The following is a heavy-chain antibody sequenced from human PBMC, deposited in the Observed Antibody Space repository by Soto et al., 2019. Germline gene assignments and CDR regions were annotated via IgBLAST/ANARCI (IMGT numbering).Heavy chain of an antibody. CDR3: ARFFDSSSYYYLFDY. D-gene: IGHD3-22*01. Sequence: PWETLSLTCTVSGGSISSYYWSWIRQPPGKGLEWIGYIHYSGGTNYNLSLRSRVTISADTSKNQFSLKLSSVTAADTAVYYCARFFDSSSYYYLFDYWGQGTPVTVSS. V-gene: IGHV4-59*01. CDR2: IHYSGGT. J-gene: IGHJ4*02. CDR1: GGSISSYY.